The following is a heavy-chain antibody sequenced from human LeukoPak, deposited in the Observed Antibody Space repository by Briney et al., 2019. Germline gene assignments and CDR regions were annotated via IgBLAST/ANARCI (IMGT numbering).Heavy chain of an antibody. CDR1: GGSFSGYY. CDR2: IYTSGST. CDR3: ARGTTVTNAFDI. D-gene: IGHD4-17*01. J-gene: IGHJ3*02. Sequence: SETLSLTCAVYGGSFSGYYWSWIRQPAGKGLEWIGRIYTSGSTNHNPSLKSRVTMSVDTPKNQFSLKLSSVTAADTAVYYCARGTTVTNAFDIWGQGTMVTVSS. V-gene: IGHV4-59*10.